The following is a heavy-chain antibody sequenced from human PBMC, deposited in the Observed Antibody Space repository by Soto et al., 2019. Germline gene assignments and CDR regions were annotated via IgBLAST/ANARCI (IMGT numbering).Heavy chain of an antibody. D-gene: IGHD5-12*01. V-gene: IGHV3-72*01. CDR3: TVDIVGPGNY. CDR1: GFTFSDNY. Sequence: EVQLVESGGGLVQPGGSLRLSCAASGFTFSDNYMDWVRQAPGKGLEWVGRAMNKGDSYTTEYAASVKGRFTISIDESEKAVYLQMNSLKTEDTAVYYCTVDIVGPGNYWGQGTLVTVAS. CDR2: AMNKGDSYTT. J-gene: IGHJ4*02.